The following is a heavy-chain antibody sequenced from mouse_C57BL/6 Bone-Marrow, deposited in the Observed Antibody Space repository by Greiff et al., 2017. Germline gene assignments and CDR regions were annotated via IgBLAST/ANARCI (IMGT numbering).Heavy chain of an antibody. J-gene: IGHJ2*01. CDR2: IDPETGGT. V-gene: IGHV1-15*01. Sequence: QVQLQQSGAELVRPGASVTLSCKASGYTFTDYEMHWVKQTPVHGLEWIGAIDPETGGTAYNQKFKGKAILTADKSSSTAYMELRSLTSEDSAVYYCTRSRVGYYFDYWGQGTTLTVSS. CDR1: GYTFTDYE. CDR3: TRSRVGYYFDY. D-gene: IGHD1-1*02.